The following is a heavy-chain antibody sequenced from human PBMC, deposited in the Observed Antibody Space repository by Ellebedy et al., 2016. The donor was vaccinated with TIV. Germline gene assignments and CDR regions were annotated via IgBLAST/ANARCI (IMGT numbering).Heavy chain of an antibody. CDR3: ARAGEPTFMDV. V-gene: IGHV3-74*01. Sequence: PGGSLRLSCAASGFTFSSYWMHWVRQAPGQGLVWVSRIDREGRSTGYADSVRGRFTISRDNAKNTLFLEMNSLRAEDTAVYYCARAGEPTFMDVWGQGTTVAVSS. CDR1: GFTFSSYW. CDR2: IDREGRST. D-gene: IGHD1-14*01. J-gene: IGHJ6*02.